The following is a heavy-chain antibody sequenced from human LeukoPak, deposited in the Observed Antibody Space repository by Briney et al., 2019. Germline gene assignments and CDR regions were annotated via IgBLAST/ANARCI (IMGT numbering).Heavy chain of an antibody. CDR1: GFTFSDYW. CDR2: VKQDGSEK. Sequence: GGSLRLSCAASGFTFSDYWMTWVRQAPGKGLEWVAHVKQDGSEKYYVDSVKGRFTIYRDKAKKLVYLQMNSLRAEDTAVYYCARGCSYAFRFDNWGQGTLVTGSS. V-gene: IGHV3-7*01. D-gene: IGHD1-26*01. CDR3: ARGCSYAFRFDN. J-gene: IGHJ4*02.